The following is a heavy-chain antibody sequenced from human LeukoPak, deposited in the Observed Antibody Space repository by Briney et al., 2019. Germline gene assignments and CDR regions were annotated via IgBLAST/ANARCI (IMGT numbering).Heavy chain of an antibody. D-gene: IGHD3-22*01. Sequence: PGGSLRLSCAASGFTFSSYGMHWVRQAPGKGLEWVAVISYDGSNKYYADSVKGRFTISRDNSKSTLYLQMNSLRAEDTAVYYCARNYYDSSGYYYPLDYWGQGTLVTVSS. V-gene: IGHV3-33*05. CDR3: ARNYYDSSGYYYPLDY. J-gene: IGHJ4*02. CDR1: GFTFSSYG. CDR2: ISYDGSNK.